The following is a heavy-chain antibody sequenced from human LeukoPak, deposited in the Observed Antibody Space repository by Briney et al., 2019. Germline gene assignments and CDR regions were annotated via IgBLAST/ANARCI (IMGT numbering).Heavy chain of an antibody. J-gene: IGHJ5*02. V-gene: IGHV3-11*06. CDR1: GFTFSDYY. CDR3: ARDSGVAVAGTGWFDP. Sequence: GGSLRLSCAASGFTFSDYYMSWIRQAPGKGLEWVSYISSSSSYTNYADSVKGRFTISRDNAKNSLCLQMNSLRAEDTAVYYCARDSGVAVAGTGWFDPWGQGTLVTVSS. CDR2: ISSSSSYT. D-gene: IGHD6-19*01.